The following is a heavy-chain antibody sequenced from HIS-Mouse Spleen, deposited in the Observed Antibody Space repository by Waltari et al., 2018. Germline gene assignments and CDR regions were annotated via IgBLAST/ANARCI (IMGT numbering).Heavy chain of an antibody. J-gene: IGHJ4*02. D-gene: IGHD3-3*01. CDR1: GGSISSSSYY. CDR3: ARADDFWSGSFDY. V-gene: IGHV4-39*07. Sequence: QLQLQESGPGLVKPSETLSLTCTVSGGSISSSSYYWGWIRQPPGKGLEWIGSIYYSGSTYYNTSLKSRVTISVDTSKNQFSLKLSSVTAADTAVYYCARADDFWSGSFDYWGQGTLVTVSS. CDR2: IYYSGST.